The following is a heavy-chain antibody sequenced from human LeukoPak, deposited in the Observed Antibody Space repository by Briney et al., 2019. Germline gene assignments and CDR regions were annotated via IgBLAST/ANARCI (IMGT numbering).Heavy chain of an antibody. CDR2: ISGTSTYI. Sequence: PGGSLRLSCAASGFTFSTYSMSWVRQAPGKGLEWVSSISGTSTYIYHADSVKGRFTISRDNAKDSLYLQMNSLRAEDTAVYYCAKDSTPILEWLPTFDYWGQGTLVTVSS. V-gene: IGHV3-21*01. CDR3: AKDSTPILEWLPTFDY. CDR1: GFTFSTYS. D-gene: IGHD3-3*01. J-gene: IGHJ4*02.